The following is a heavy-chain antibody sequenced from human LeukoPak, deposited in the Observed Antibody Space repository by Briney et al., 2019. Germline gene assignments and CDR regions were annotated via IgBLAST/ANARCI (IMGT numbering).Heavy chain of an antibody. V-gene: IGHV4-59*08. CDR2: IYYSGST. CDR3: ARDYGAPPPTSYFDI. J-gene: IGHJ3*02. D-gene: IGHD4-17*01. CDR1: GGSISSYY. Sequence: SETLSLTCTVSGGSISSYYWSWIRQPPGKGLGWIGYIYYSGSTNYNPSLKSRVTISVDTSKNQFSLKLSSVTAADTAVYYCARDYGAPPPTSYFDIWGQGTMVTVSS.